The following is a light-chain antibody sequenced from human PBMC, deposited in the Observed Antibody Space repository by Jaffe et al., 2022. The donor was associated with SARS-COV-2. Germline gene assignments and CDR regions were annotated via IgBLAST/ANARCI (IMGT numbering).Light chain of an antibody. Sequence: DIQMTQSPSTLSASVGDRVTITCRASQSINSWLAWYQQKPGKAPNLLIHKASTLETGVPSRFSGSGSGTEFTLTISSLQPDDFATYYCQQYNDFFFTFGQGTKLQIK. CDR3: QQYNDFFFT. CDR1: QSINSW. CDR2: KAS. V-gene: IGKV1-5*03. J-gene: IGKJ2*01.